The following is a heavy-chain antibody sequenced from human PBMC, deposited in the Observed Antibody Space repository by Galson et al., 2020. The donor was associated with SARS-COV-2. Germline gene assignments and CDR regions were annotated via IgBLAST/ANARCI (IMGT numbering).Heavy chain of an antibody. CDR1: GFTFSSYA. CDR2: ISYDGSNK. J-gene: IGHJ4*02. D-gene: IGHD3-16*02. CDR3: ARDSYDYVWGSYRRDY. Sequence: GESLKISCAASGFTFSSYAMHWVRQAPGKGLEWVAVISYDGSNKYYADSVKGRFTISRDNSKNTLYLQMNSLRAEDTAVYYCARDSYDYVWGSYRRDYWGQGTLVTVSS. V-gene: IGHV3-30*04.